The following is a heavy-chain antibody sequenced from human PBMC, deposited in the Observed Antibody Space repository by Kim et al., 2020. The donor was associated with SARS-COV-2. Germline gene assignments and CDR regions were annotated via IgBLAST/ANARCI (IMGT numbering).Heavy chain of an antibody. D-gene: IGHD3-22*01. CDR2: INPSGGST. CDR3: ARAYYYDSSGLYWFDP. Sequence: ASVKVSCKASGYTFTSYYMHWVRQAPGQGLEWMGIINPSGGSTSYAQKFQGRVTMTRDTSTSTVYMELSSLRSEDTAVYYCARAYYYDSSGLYWFDPWGQGTLVTVSS. CDR1: GYTFTSYY. J-gene: IGHJ5*02. V-gene: IGHV1-46*01.